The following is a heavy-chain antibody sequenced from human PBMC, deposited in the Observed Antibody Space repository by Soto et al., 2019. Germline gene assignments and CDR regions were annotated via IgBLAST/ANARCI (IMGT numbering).Heavy chain of an antibody. D-gene: IGHD2-15*01. Sequence: GGSLRRSCAASGFTFSSYGMHWVRQAPGKGLEWVAVISYDGSNKYYADSVKGRFTISRDNSKNTLYLQMNSLRAEDTAVYYCAKGGGCSGGSCYYGMDVWGQGTTVTVSS. V-gene: IGHV3-30*18. CDR3: AKGGGCSGGSCYYGMDV. CDR1: GFTFSSYG. J-gene: IGHJ6*02. CDR2: ISYDGSNK.